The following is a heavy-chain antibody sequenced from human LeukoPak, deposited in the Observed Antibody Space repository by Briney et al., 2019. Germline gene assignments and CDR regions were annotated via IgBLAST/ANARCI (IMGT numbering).Heavy chain of an antibody. Sequence: GGSLRLSCAASGFTFSSYGMHWVRQAPGKGLEWVAFIRYDGSNKYYADSVKGRFTISRDNSKNTLYLQMNSLRAEDTAVYYCASIPETSGSYGYYYGMDVWGQGTTVTVSS. CDR3: ASIPETSGSYGYYYGMDV. CDR1: GFTFSSYG. CDR2: IRYDGSNK. J-gene: IGHJ6*02. V-gene: IGHV3-30*02. D-gene: IGHD1-26*01.